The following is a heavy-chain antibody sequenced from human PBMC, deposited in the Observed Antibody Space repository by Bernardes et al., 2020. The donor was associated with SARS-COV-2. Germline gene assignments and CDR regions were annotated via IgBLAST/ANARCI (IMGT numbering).Heavy chain of an antibody. J-gene: IGHJ3*01. CDR2: ISSSGGFT. CDR3: AKDRARAGNTIDDAFDV. CDR1: GFTFVSYS. D-gene: IGHD4-4*01. V-gene: IGHV3-21*01. Sequence: GGSLRLSCAASGFTFVSYSMNWVRQAPGKGLEWVSSISSSGGFTNYADSVKGRFTISRDNAKKSLYLEMDNLRADDTAVYYCAKDRARAGNTIDDAFDVWGQGTLVTVSS.